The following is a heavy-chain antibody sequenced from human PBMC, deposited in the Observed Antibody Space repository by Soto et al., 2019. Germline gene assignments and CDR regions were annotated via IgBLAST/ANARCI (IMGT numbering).Heavy chain of an antibody. Sequence: PSKTLSLTCVISGDNVSSNSAAWNWIRQSPSRGLEWLGRTYYRSRWYNDYAVSVKSRITINPDTSKNQFSLQLNSVTPEDTAVYFCARDRCLVETVYSRYWVAPWSEGTVGAVGS. V-gene: IGHV6-1*01. CDR3: ARDRCLVETVYSRYWVAP. CDR2: TYYRSRWYN. CDR1: GDNVSSNSAA. D-gene: IGHD1-26*01. J-gene: IGHJ5*02.